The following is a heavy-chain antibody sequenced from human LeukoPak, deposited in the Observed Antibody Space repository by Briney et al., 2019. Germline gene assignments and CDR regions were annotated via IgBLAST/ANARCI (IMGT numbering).Heavy chain of an antibody. Sequence: ASVKVSCKASGYTFTGYYMHWVRQAPGQGLEWMGWMNPNSGNTGYAQKFQGRVTMTRNTSISTAYMELSSLRSEDTAVYYCARVGSAIAGTDFDYWGQGTLVTVSS. V-gene: IGHV1-8*02. CDR1: GYTFTGYY. CDR2: MNPNSGNT. J-gene: IGHJ4*02. D-gene: IGHD6-13*01. CDR3: ARVGSAIAGTDFDY.